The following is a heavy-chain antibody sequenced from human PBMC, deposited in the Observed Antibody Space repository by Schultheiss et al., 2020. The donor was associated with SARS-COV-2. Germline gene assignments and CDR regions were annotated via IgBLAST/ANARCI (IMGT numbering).Heavy chain of an antibody. CDR3: AKGKYSYDPKPSFSFDY. CDR1: GFTFSSYS. Sequence: GESLKISCAASGFTFSSYSMNWVRQAPGKGLEWVSSISSSSSYIYYADSVKGRFTISRDNAKNSLYLQMNSLRAEDTALYYCAKGKYSYDPKPSFSFDYWGQGTLVTVSS. V-gene: IGHV3-21*04. J-gene: IGHJ4*02. D-gene: IGHD5-18*01. CDR2: ISSSSSYI.